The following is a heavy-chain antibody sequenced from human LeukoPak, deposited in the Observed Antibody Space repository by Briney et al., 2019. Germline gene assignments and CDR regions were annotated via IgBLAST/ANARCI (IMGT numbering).Heavy chain of an antibody. CDR1: GGSISSGDYY. Sequence: SETLSLTCTVSGGSISSGDYYWSWFRQPPGKGPEWIGYIYYSGSTYYYPSLNSRVTISIDTSKNQFSLRLSSVTAADTAMYYYARTMILVVSSYYYYGMDVWGQGTTVTVSS. J-gene: IGHJ6*02. CDR3: ARTMILVVSSYYYYGMDV. CDR2: IYYSGST. V-gene: IGHV4-30-4*08. D-gene: IGHD3-22*01.